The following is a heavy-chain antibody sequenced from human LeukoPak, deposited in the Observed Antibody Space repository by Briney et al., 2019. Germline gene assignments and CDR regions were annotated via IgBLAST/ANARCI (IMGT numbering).Heavy chain of an antibody. D-gene: IGHD3-22*01. CDR1: GYTFTGYY. CDR3: ARAHYYYDSSGYYPRGLYYFDY. Sequence: ASVKVSCKASGYTFTGYYMHWVRQAPGQGLEWMGWINPNSGGTNYAQEFQGRVTITRDTSASTAYMELSSLRSEDMAVYYCARAHYYYDSSGYYPRGLYYFDYWGQGTLVTVSS. J-gene: IGHJ4*02. CDR2: INPNSGGT. V-gene: IGHV1-2*02.